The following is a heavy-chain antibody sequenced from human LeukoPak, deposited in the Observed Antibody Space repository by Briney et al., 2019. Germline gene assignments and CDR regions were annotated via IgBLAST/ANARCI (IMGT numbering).Heavy chain of an antibody. CDR2: ISGSGGST. Sequence: PGGSLRLSCAASGFTLSSYAMSWVRQGPGKGLEWVSAISGSGGSTYYADSVKGRFTISRDNSKNTLYLQMNSLRAEDTAVYYCATPSHSSGWPVDYWGQGTLVTVSS. CDR1: GFTLSSYA. D-gene: IGHD6-19*01. J-gene: IGHJ4*02. CDR3: ATPSHSSGWPVDY. V-gene: IGHV3-23*01.